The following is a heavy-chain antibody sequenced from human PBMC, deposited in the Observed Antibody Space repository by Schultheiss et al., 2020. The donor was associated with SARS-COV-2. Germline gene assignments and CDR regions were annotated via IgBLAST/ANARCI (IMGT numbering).Heavy chain of an antibody. V-gene: IGHV3-30*04. CDR1: GFTFSSYA. Sequence: GESLKISCAASGFTFSSYAMHWVRQAPGKGLEWVAVISYDGSNKYYADSVKGRFTISRDNSKNTLYLQMNSLRAEDTAVYYCAKDHQRWLQSGVVLNPEFDYWGQGTLVTVSS. CDR2: ISYDGSNK. J-gene: IGHJ4*02. CDR3: AKDHQRWLQSGVVLNPEFDY. D-gene: IGHD5-24*01.